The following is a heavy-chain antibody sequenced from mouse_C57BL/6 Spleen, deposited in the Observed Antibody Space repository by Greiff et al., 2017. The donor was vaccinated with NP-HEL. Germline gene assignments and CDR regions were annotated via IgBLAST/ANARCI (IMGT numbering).Heavy chain of an antibody. J-gene: IGHJ4*01. CDR2: IDPETGGT. D-gene: IGHD2-14*01. CDR1: GYTFTDYE. V-gene: IGHV1-15*01. CDR3: TREEGAGYDVGAMDY. Sequence: QVQLQQSGAELVRPGASVTLSCKASGYTFTDYEMHWVKQTPVHGLEWIGAIDPETGGTAYNQKFKGKAILTADKSSSTAYMELRSLTSEDSAVYYCTREEGAGYDVGAMDYWGQGTSVTVSS.